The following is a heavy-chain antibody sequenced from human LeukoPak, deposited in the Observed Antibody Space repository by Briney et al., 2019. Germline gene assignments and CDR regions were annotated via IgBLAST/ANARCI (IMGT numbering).Heavy chain of an antibody. CDR2: ISGSGGST. V-gene: IGHV3-23*01. Sequence: GGSLRLSCAASGFTFSSYAMSWVRQAPGKGLEWVSAISGSGGSTYYADSVKGWSTISRDNSKNTLYLQMNRLRAEDTAVYYCANTGVLEWGILGYYFDYWGQGTLVTVSS. CDR1: GFTFSSYA. D-gene: IGHD3-3*01. CDR3: ANTGVLEWGILGYYFDY. J-gene: IGHJ4*02.